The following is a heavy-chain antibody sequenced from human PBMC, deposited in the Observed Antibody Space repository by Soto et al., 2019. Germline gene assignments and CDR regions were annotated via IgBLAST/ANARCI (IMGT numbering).Heavy chain of an antibody. CDR2: ISDDGASI. CDR3: ARENSVQAWLHHFDH. J-gene: IGHJ4*02. Sequence: EVQLLESGGALVQPGGSLRLSCEASGFSFSSFAMNWVRQAPGRGLEWVSYISDDGASIYYADSLKGRFTISRDNAKNSLSLQMNNLRAEDTAVYYCARENSVQAWLHHFDHWGLGTLVTVSS. D-gene: IGHD5-18*01. CDR1: GFSFSSFA. V-gene: IGHV3-48*03.